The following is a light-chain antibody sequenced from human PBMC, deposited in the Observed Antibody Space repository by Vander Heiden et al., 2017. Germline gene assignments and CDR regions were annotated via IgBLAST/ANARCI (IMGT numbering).Light chain of an antibody. CDR1: KLGERY. CDR2: DDR. J-gene: IGLJ2*01. CDR3: QAWDTNTVV. V-gene: IGLV3-1*01. Sequence: YERTQPPSVSVSPRQTASVTCSGDKLGERYAHWYQQKPGQSPVLVIYDDRKRPSGIPERFSGSNSGNTATLTISGTQAMDEADYYCQAWDTNTVVFGGGTRLTVL.